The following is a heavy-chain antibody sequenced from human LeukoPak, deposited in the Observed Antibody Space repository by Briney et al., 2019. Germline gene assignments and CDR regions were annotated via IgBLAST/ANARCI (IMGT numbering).Heavy chain of an antibody. J-gene: IGHJ3*02. V-gene: IGHV4-4*07. D-gene: IGHD2-15*01. CDR1: GGSVTSYF. CDR2: IYINGNT. Sequence: SETLSLTCTVSGGSVTSYFWTWIRQPAGKALEWIGRIYINGNTNYNSSLKSRVTISVNKSKNQFSLKLNSVTAADTAMYYCARIGGSASTLSAFDIWGQGTRVTVSS. CDR3: ARIGGSASTLSAFDI.